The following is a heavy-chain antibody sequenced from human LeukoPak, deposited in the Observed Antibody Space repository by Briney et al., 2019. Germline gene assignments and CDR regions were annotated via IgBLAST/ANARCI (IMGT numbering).Heavy chain of an antibody. CDR3: ARNDLGSGAEYFRH. V-gene: IGHV4-61*02. D-gene: IGHD3-16*01. J-gene: IGHJ1*01. CDR1: GYSISSGYY. CDR2: IYATGTT. Sequence: SETLSLTCAVSGYSISSGYYWSWIRQPAGKGLEWIGRIYATGTTNYNPSLKSRVTISVDTSKNQFSLKLTSVTAADTAMYYCARNDLGSGAEYFRHWGQGALVTVSS.